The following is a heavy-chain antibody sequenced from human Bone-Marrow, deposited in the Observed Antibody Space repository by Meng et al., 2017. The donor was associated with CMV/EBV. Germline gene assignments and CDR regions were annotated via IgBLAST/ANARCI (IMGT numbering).Heavy chain of an antibody. CDR1: GFTFDDYA. J-gene: IGHJ4*02. Sequence: GGSLRLSCAASGFTFDDYAMHWVRQAPGKGLEWVSGISWNSGSIGYADSVKGRFTISRDNAKNSLYLQMNSLRAEDMALYYCAKAGVGVTYFDYWGQGTPVTVSS. D-gene: IGHD1-26*01. CDR2: ISWNSGSI. CDR3: AKAGVGVTYFDY. V-gene: IGHV3-9*03.